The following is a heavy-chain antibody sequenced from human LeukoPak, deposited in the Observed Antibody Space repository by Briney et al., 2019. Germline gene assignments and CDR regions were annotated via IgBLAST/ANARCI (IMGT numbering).Heavy chain of an antibody. CDR2: ISSSSRSI. V-gene: IGHV3-21*01. CDR3: ARTHGTLTGTGFDY. CDR1: GFTFSSYT. D-gene: IGHD1-20*01. Sequence: PGGSLRLSCAASGFTFSSYTMNWVRQAPGKGLEWVSSISSSSRSIFYADLVRGRFTTSRDNAKNSLFLQMNSLRAEDTAVYYCARTHGTLTGTGFDYWGQGTLVTVSS. J-gene: IGHJ4*02.